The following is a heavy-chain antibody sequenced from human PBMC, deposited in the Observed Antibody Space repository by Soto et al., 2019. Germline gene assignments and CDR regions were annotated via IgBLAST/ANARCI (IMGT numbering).Heavy chain of an antibody. CDR1: NVAV. J-gene: IGHJ6*03. D-gene: IGHD1-1*01. Sequence: NVAVSYKIKQTPSRGLEWLGRTYYKSKWYYTYAASVKSRITVSPDTSKNQFSLQLTSVTPEDTAVYYCARGSWDDVSGHYYMDVWDKGTAVTVSS. V-gene: IGHV6-1*01. CDR3: ARGSWDDVSGHYYMDV. CDR2: TYYKSKWYY.